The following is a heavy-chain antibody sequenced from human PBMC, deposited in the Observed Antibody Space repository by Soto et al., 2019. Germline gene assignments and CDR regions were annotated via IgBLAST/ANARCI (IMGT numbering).Heavy chain of an antibody. J-gene: IGHJ3*02. D-gene: IGHD1-26*01. V-gene: IGHV3-30-3*01. CDR3: ARGRVDMGPDDAFDI. CDR1: GFTFSSYA. Sequence: QVQLVESGGGVVQPGRSLRLSCAASGFTFSSYAMHWVHQAPGKGLEWVAVISYDGSNKYYADSVKGRFTISRDNSKNTLYLQMNSLRAEDTAVYYCARGRVDMGPDDAFDIWGQGTMVTVSS. CDR2: ISYDGSNK.